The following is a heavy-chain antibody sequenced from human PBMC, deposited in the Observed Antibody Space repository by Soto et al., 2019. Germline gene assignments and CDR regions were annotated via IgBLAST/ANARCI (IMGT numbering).Heavy chain of an antibody. J-gene: IGHJ5*02. CDR3: AREGPCVPYYYDSSPYPFENWFDP. CDR2: IYHGGST. CDR1: GYSISSGYY. V-gene: IGHV4-38-2*02. D-gene: IGHD3-22*01. Sequence: SETLSLTCAVSGYSISSGYYWGWLRQPPGKGLEWIGSIYHGGSTYYNPSLNSRVTLSLDMTNNHVSLILYSVTAVDNSVYYCAREGPCVPYYYDSSPYPFENWFDPWGQGTLETVSS.